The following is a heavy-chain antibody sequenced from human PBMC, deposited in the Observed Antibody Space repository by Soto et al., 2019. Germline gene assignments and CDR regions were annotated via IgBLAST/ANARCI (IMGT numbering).Heavy chain of an antibody. D-gene: IGHD6-13*01. J-gene: IGHJ4*02. Sequence: QVQLVESGGGVVQPGRSLSLSCAASGLTFTTQGMHWVRQSPGKGLEWVASIAYDGSNRNYGDPVKGRFFVSRHNPKKTVSLQMNSLRDEDTAVYFCAKDRGGSWTFDYWGQGILVIVSS. V-gene: IGHV3-30*18. CDR3: AKDRGGSWTFDY. CDR1: GLTFTTQG. CDR2: IAYDGSNR.